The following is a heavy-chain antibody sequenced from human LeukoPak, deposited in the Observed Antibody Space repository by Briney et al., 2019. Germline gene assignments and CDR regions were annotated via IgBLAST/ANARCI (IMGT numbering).Heavy chain of an antibody. CDR1: GYTFSTYG. D-gene: IGHD1-26*01. CDR3: ARDELVGATGGY. Sequence: ASVKVSCKASGYTFSTYGISWVRQAPGQGLEWMGWISAYNGNTNHPQKFQDRVTMTTDTSTSTAYMELRSLRSDDTAVYYCARDELVGATGGYWGQGTLVTVSS. CDR2: ISAYNGNT. V-gene: IGHV1-18*01. J-gene: IGHJ4*02.